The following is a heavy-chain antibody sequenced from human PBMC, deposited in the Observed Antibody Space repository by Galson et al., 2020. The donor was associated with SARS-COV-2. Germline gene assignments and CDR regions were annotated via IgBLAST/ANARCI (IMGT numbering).Heavy chain of an antibody. J-gene: IGHJ1*01. Sequence: GESLKISCKGSGYRFTSYWIGWVRQMPGKGLEWMGIIYPGDSDTRYSPSFQGQVTISADKSISTAYLQWSSLKASDTAMYYCATTLFYYDSSGYYQSAEYFQHWGQGTLVTVSS. CDR1: GYRFTSYW. V-gene: IGHV5-51*01. D-gene: IGHD3-22*01. CDR2: IYPGDSDT. CDR3: ATTLFYYDSSGYYQSAEYFQH.